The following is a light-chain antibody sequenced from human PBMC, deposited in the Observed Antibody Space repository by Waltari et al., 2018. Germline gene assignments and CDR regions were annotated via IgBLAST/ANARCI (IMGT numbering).Light chain of an antibody. CDR2: EVY. Sequence: HSALTQPASVSGSLGQSITNSCTGTLSDVGNYALVYSYQQHPGRAPKLMIHEVYKRPSGISSRFSASKSGATASLTISGLRAEDEADYYCCSYGGPSTPYVFGTGTKVTVL. CDR1: LSDVGNYAL. J-gene: IGLJ1*01. CDR3: CSYGGPSTPYV. V-gene: IGLV2-23*02.